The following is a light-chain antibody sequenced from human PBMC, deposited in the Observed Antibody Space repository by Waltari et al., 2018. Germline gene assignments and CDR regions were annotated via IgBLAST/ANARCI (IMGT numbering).Light chain of an antibody. Sequence: QSALTQPPSASGSPGQSVTIPCPGTSSDGGGYNYLSWYQQHPGKAPKLIIYEVSKRPSGVPDRFSGSKSGNTASLTVSGLQAEDEADYYCSSYAGSDNWGLFGGGTKLTVL. J-gene: IGLJ2*01. CDR3: SSYAGSDNWGL. CDR2: EVS. CDR1: SSDGGGYNY. V-gene: IGLV2-8*01.